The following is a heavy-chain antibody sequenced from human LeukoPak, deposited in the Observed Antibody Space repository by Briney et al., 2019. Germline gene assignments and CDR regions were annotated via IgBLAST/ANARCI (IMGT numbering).Heavy chain of an antibody. D-gene: IGHD6-13*01. Sequence: ASVKVSCKASGYTFTAYYMHWVRQAPGQGLEWMGWINPNSGDTNYAQKFQGRVTMTRDTSISTAYMELSRLRSDDTAVYYCARQGDSSSWYRDYYYYYMDVWGKGTTVTISS. CDR2: INPNSGDT. V-gene: IGHV1-2*02. J-gene: IGHJ6*03. CDR1: GYTFTAYY. CDR3: ARQGDSSSWYRDYYYYYMDV.